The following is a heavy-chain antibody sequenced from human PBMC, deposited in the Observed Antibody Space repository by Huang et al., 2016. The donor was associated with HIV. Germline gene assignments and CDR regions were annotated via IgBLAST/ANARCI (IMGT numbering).Heavy chain of an antibody. V-gene: IGHV4-39*01. CDR2: VYQSGST. D-gene: IGHD6-13*01. CDR3: ASQHIGAAATWF. Sequence: QLQLQESGPGQVKPSETLSLTCTVSGDFISSTNYYWGWIRQSPGTGLEWVGSVYQSGSTNSNPSLKSRVTLSVDTSRNQFSLRLNSVTAADTAVYYCASQHIGAAATWFWGRGTQVAVSS. J-gene: IGHJ4*02. CDR1: GDFISSTNYY.